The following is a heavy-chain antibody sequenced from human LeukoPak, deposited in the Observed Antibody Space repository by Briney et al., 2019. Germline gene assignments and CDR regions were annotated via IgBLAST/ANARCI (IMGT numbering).Heavy chain of an antibody. Sequence: SETLSLTCTVSGGSISYYYWSWIRQSPGKRLEWIGYIYYSGRTNYNLSLKSRVTISVDTSKNQFSLQLRSVTAADTAVDYCAREDPQTTVPEGMDVWGQGTTVTVSS. CDR1: GGSISYYY. J-gene: IGHJ6*02. CDR2: IYYSGRT. CDR3: AREDPQTTVPEGMDV. V-gene: IGHV4-59*01. D-gene: IGHD4-17*01.